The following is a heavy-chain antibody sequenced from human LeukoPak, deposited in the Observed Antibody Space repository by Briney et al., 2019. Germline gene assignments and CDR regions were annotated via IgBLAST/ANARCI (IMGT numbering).Heavy chain of an antibody. CDR2: ISSNGSTI. V-gene: IGHV3-48*04. J-gene: IGHJ4*02. Sequence: PGGSLRLSCAASGFTFSSYTMNWVRQAPGKGLEWVSYISSNGSTIYYADSVKGRFTISRDNSKKTLYLQMNSLRAEDTAVYYCARILVVFDYWGQGTLVTVSS. CDR3: ARILVVFDY. D-gene: IGHD2-15*01. CDR1: GFTFSSYT.